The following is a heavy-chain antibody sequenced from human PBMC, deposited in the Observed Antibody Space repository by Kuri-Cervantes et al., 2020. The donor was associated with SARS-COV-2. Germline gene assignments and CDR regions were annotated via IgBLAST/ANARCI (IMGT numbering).Heavy chain of an antibody. CDR1: GGSISSSSYY. D-gene: IGHD6-6*01. CDR3: ARAKYSSSTLHRDDAFDI. Sequence: SETLSLTCTVSGGSISSSSYYWGWIRQPPGKGLEWIGSIYYSGSTYYNPSLKSLVTMSVDTSKNQFSLKLSSVTAADTAVYYCARAKYSSSTLHRDDAFDIWGQGTTVTVSS. V-gene: IGHV4-39*07. J-gene: IGHJ3*02. CDR2: IYYSGST.